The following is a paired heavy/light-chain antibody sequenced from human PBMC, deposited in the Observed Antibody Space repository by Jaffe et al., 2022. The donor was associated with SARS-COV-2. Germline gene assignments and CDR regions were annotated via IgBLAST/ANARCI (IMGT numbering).Heavy chain of an antibody. Sequence: QVQLVQSGAEVKKPGASVKVSCKTSGYTLTSNYIHWVRQAPGQGLEWVGIINPSGDSTTNSQKFQGRVTVTRDTSTNTVYMELSSLRSEDTAVYYCGSDHFDYWGQGTLVAVSS. CDR2: INPSGDST. V-gene: IGHV1-46*01. J-gene: IGHJ4*02. CDR1: GYTLTSNY. CDR3: GSDHFDY.
Light chain of an antibody. CDR1: TGAVTSGHY. J-gene: IGLJ3*02. CDR3: LLYYSVVRV. Sequence: QAVVTQEPSLTVSPGGTVTLTCGSSTGAVTSGHYTHWFQQKPGQAPTTLIYDTSNKHFWTPARFSGSLLGGKAALTLSGAQPEDEAEYYCLLYYSVVRVFGGGTKLTVL. V-gene: IGLV7-46*01. CDR2: DTS.